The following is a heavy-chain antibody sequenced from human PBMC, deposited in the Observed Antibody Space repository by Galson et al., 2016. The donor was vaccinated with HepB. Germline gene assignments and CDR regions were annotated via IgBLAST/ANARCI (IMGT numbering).Heavy chain of an antibody. CDR3: AKGVGSTDIEYFFDY. CDR2: INSDSSTL. Sequence: SLRLSCAASGFTFSSYSMNWVRQAPGKGLEWISYINSDSSTLYYTDSVKGRFTISRDNSKNTLSLQMNSLRAEDTAIYYCAKGVGSTDIEYFFDYWGQGTLVTVSS. V-gene: IGHV3-48*01. J-gene: IGHJ4*02. D-gene: IGHD1-26*01. CDR1: GFTFSSYS.